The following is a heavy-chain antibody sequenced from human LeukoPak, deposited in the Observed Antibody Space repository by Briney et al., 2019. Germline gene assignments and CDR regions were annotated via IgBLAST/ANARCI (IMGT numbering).Heavy chain of an antibody. CDR3: ARWSHVSGRWFLDN. CDR1: GFRLDNYW. J-gene: IGHJ4*02. Sequence: GGSLRLSCGASGFRLDNYWMTWVRQAPGKGLEWVADIKEDGSKIYSLDSVKGRFTISRDNAKNSLSLQLNTLRAEDTAVYYCARWSHVSGRWFLDNWGRGTLVSVSS. V-gene: IGHV3-7*05. D-gene: IGHD3-10*01. CDR2: IKEDGSKI.